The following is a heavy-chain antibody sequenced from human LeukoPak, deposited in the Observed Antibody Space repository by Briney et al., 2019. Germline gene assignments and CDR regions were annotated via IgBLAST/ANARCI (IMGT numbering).Heavy chain of an antibody. CDR1: GFTFSGSA. J-gene: IGHJ4*02. Sequence: GGSLRLSCAASGFTFSGSAMHWVRQASGKGLEWVGRIRSKANSYATAYAASVKGRFTISRDDSKNTAYLQMNSLKTEDTAMYYCTRPHTAMAQYCSGGSCYSGDYWGQGTLVTVSS. V-gene: IGHV3-73*01. CDR3: TRPHTAMAQYCSGGSCYSGDY. CDR2: IRSKANSYAT. D-gene: IGHD2-15*01.